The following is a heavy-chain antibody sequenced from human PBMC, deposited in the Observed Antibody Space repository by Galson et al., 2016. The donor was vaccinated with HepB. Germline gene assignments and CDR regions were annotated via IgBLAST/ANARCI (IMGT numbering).Heavy chain of an antibody. D-gene: IGHD3-3*01. CDR3: ARRSYYDFWSGFWFDY. J-gene: IGHJ4*02. V-gene: IGHV4-39*01. Sequence: SETLSLTCTVSGASLSSGSGSINSGAFYWAWIRQHPGKGLEWIGSIYYSGSTYYNSSLKSRVTISVDTSKNQFSLKLSSVTAADTAVYYCARRSYYDFWSGFWFDYWGQGTLVTVSS. CDR2: IYYSGST. CDR1: GASLSSGSGSINSGAFY.